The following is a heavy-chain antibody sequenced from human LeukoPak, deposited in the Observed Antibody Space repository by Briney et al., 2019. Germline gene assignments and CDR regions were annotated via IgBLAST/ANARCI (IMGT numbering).Heavy chain of an antibody. CDR3: ARDVVVVPAAIHYGMDV. Sequence: SETLSLTCAVYGGSFSDYFWGWIRQPPAKGLEWIGEINHSGRTYYNPSLKSRVTISVATSKNQFSLNLSSVTAADTAVYYCARDVVVVPAAIHYGMDVWGQGTTVTVSS. CDR2: INHSGRT. J-gene: IGHJ6*02. D-gene: IGHD2-2*01. CDR1: GGSFSDYF. V-gene: IGHV4-34*01.